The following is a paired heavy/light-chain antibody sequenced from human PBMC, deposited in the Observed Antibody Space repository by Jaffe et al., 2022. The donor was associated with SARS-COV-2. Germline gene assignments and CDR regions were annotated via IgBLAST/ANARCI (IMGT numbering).Heavy chain of an antibody. V-gene: IGHV5-51*01. CDR3: ARLGSSPGIAAAGDY. J-gene: IGHJ4*02. Sequence: EVQLVQSGAEVKKPGESLKISCKASGFSFTSYWIGWVRQMPGQGLEWMGIIYPGDSDIRYSPSFQGQVTISADKSITTAYLQWSSLKASDTAMYYCARLGSSPGIAAAGDYWGQGTLVTVSS. D-gene: IGHD6-13*01. CDR1: GFSFTSYW. CDR2: IYPGDSDI.
Light chain of an antibody. CDR3: QQYYSTRT. V-gene: IGKV4-1*01. CDR2: WAS. J-gene: IGKJ1*01. Sequence: DIVMTQSPDSLAVSLGERATINCKSSQSVLYSSNNKNYLAWYQQKPGQPPKLLIDWASTRESGVPDRFSGSGSGTDFTLTISSLQAEDVAVYYCQQYYSTRTFGQGTKVELK. CDR1: QSVLYSSNNKNY.